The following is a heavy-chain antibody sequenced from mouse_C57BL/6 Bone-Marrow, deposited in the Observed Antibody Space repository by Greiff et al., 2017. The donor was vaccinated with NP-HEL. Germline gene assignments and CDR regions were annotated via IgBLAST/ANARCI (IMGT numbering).Heavy chain of an antibody. Sequence: QVQLQQPGAELVMPGASVKLSCKASGYTFTSYWMHWVKQRPGQGLEWIGEIDPSDSYTNYNQKFKGKSTLTVDKSSSTAYMQLSSLTSEDSAVYDCAREGSNYGFFAYWGQGTLVTVSA. CDR1: GYTFTSYW. V-gene: IGHV1-69*01. CDR3: AREGSNYGFFAY. J-gene: IGHJ3*01. CDR2: IDPSDSYT. D-gene: IGHD2-5*01.